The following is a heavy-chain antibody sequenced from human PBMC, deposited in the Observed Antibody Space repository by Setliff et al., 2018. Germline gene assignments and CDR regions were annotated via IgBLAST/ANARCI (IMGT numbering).Heavy chain of an antibody. J-gene: IGHJ4*02. D-gene: IGHD2-2*01. CDR1: GYTFTDYY. CDR2: VNANGGAN. V-gene: IGHV1-2*07. CDR3: ARGRQVHRHLVIVPAAAFDF. Sequence: GASVKVSCKASGYTFTDYYIHWIRQAPGQGLEWMGWVNANGGANGQSYKFRGRVAMTRDTSISTVFMELNRLTSDDTAVYYCARGRQVHRHLVIVPAAAFDFWGQGAQVT.